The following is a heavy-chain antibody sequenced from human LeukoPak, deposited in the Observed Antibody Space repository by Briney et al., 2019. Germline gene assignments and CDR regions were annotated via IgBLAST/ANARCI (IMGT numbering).Heavy chain of an antibody. Sequence: GGSLRLSCAASGFTFDDYAMHWVRQVPGKGLEWVSLISAYGDRTYYADSVKGRFTISRDNSKNSVYLQMNSLRPEDTALYYCAKDSVEWAAINHHCDYWGQGTLVTVSS. CDR1: GFTFDDYA. V-gene: IGHV3-43*02. D-gene: IGHD5-24*01. CDR3: AKDSVEWAAINHHCDY. J-gene: IGHJ4*02. CDR2: ISAYGDRT.